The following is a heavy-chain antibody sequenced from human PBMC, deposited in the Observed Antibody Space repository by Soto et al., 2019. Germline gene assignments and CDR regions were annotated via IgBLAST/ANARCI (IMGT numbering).Heavy chain of an antibody. V-gene: IGHV3-23*01. J-gene: IGHJ4*02. D-gene: IGHD3-3*01. CDR2: ISGSGGST. Sequence: EVQLLESGGGLVQPGGSLRLSCAASGFTFSSYAMSWVRQAPGKGLEWVSAISGSGGSTYYADSVKGRFTISRDNSKNTPYLQMNSLRAEDTAVYDCAKDPLWSGYYTDWGQGTLVTVSS. CDR3: AKDPLWSGYYTD. CDR1: GFTFSSYA.